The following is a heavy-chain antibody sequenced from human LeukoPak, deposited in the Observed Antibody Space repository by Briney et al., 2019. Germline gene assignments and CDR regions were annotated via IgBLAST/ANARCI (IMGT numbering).Heavy chain of an antibody. Sequence: GGSLRLSCAASGFTFSSYWMSWVRQAPGRGLEWVANIKQDGSEKYYVDSVKGRFTISRDNAKNSLYLQMNSLRAEDTAVYYCARDRRPRYSSSWYFGDYWGQGTLVTVSS. J-gene: IGHJ4*02. V-gene: IGHV3-7*01. CDR1: GFTFSSYW. CDR2: IKQDGSEK. D-gene: IGHD6-13*01. CDR3: ARDRRPRYSSSWYFGDY.